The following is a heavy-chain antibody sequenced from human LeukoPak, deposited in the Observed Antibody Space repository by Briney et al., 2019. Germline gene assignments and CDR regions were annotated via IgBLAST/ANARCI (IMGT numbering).Heavy chain of an antibody. V-gene: IGHV3-23*01. D-gene: IGHD2-15*01. Sequence: PGGSLRLSCVASGFTFSSFALDWVRQAPGRGLEWISVVSRTGSTKYYADSVKGQFTVSRDNSKNTVYLQMNSLRVDDSAVYYCAKRKNSPGYSSLDQWGQGTLVTVSS. CDR1: GFTFSSFA. J-gene: IGHJ4*02. CDR2: VSRTGSTK. CDR3: AKRKNSPGYSSLDQ.